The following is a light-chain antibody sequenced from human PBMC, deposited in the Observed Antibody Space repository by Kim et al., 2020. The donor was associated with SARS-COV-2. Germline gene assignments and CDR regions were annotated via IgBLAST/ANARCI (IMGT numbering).Light chain of an antibody. V-gene: IGLV1-51*01. CDR3: GTWDSSLSARV. CDR1: SSNIGNNY. CDR2: DNN. Sequence: GQKVNISCSGSSSNIGNNYVSWYQQLPGTAPKLLIYDNNKRPSGIPDRFSGSKSGTSATLGITGLQTGDEADYYCGTWDSSLSARVFGGGTQLTVL. J-gene: IGLJ3*02.